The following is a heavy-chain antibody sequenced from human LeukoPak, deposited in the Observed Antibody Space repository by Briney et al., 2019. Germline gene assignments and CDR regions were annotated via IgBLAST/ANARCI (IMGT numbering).Heavy chain of an antibody. CDR1: GFTFSSYA. CDR3: AKDYYDSSGYYLYNWFDP. Sequence: PGGSLRLSCAASGFTFSSYAMSWVRKAPGKGLEWVSAISGSGGSTYYADSVKGRFTISRDNSKNTLYLQMNSLRAEDTAVYYCAKDYYDSSGYYLYNWFDPWGQGTLVTVSS. CDR2: ISGSGGST. V-gene: IGHV3-23*01. D-gene: IGHD3-22*01. J-gene: IGHJ5*02.